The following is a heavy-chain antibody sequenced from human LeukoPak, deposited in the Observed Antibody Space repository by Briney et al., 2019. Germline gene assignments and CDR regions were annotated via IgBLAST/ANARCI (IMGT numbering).Heavy chain of an antibody. Sequence: SETLSLTCTVSSGSISSYYWSWIRQPAGKGLEWIGRIYTSGSTNYNPSLKSRVTMSVDTSKNQFSLKLSSVTAADTAVYYCARDAIVVVPAAMSHWFDPWGQGTLVTVSS. V-gene: IGHV4-4*07. D-gene: IGHD2-2*01. CDR1: SGSISSYY. CDR3: ARDAIVVVPAAMSHWFDP. J-gene: IGHJ5*02. CDR2: IYTSGST.